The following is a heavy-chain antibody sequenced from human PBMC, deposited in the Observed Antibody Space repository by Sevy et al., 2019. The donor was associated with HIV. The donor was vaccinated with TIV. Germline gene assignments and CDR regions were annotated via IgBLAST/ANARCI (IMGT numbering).Heavy chain of an antibody. D-gene: IGHD5-18*01. Sequence: GGSLRLSCAASGSTFNTYNFNWIRQASGKGLECVSSISSSSSYIYYADSVKGRVTISRDSAKNSVYLHMNSLRPEDTAVYYCARDKGVTDYGMDVWGQGTPVTVSS. CDR2: ISSSSSYI. CDR1: GSTFNTYN. CDR3: ARDKGVTDYGMDV. J-gene: IGHJ6*02. V-gene: IGHV3-21*01.